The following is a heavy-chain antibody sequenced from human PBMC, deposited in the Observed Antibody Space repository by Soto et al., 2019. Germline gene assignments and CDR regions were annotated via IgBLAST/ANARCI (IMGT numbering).Heavy chain of an antibody. CDR2: IRSKAYGGTT. D-gene: IGHD3-16*01. Sequence: PGGSLRLSCTASGFTFGDYAMSWFRQAPGKGLEWVGFIRSKAYGGTTEYAASVKGRFTISRDDSKSIAYLQMNSLKTEDTAVYYCTAYDYIWGSYTQNDYWGQGTLVTVSS. J-gene: IGHJ4*02. CDR3: TAYDYIWGSYTQNDY. CDR1: GFTFGDYA. V-gene: IGHV3-49*03.